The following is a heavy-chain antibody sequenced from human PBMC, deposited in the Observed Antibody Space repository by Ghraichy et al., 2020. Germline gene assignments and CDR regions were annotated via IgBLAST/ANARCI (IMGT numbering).Heavy chain of an antibody. CDR3: ASIAAGVRGIWFDP. CDR2: IKQDGSEK. V-gene: IGHV3-7*03. CDR1: GFTFSSYW. Sequence: GGSLRLSCAASGFTFSSYWMSWVRQAPGKGLEWVANIKQDGSEKYYVDSVKGRFTISRDNAKNSLYLQMNSLRAEDTAVYYCASIAAGVRGIWFDPWGQGTLVTVSS. D-gene: IGHD6-13*01. J-gene: IGHJ5*02.